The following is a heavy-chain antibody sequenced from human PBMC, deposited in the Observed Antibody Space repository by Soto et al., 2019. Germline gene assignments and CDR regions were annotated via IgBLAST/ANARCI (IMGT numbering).Heavy chain of an antibody. D-gene: IGHD4-4*01. CDR3: ARGADNYSYSDY. V-gene: IGHV4-59*01. Sequence: SETLSLTCTVSGGSISSYYWSWIRQPPGKGLEWIGYVYYSGSTNYNPSLKSRVTISVDTSKSQFSLKLSSVTAADTAVYYCARGADNYSYSDYRCQGTLVTGSS. J-gene: IGHJ4*02. CDR1: GGSISSYY. CDR2: VYYSGST.